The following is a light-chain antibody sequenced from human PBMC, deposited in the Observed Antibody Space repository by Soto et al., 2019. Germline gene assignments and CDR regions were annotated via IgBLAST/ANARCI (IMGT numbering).Light chain of an antibody. V-gene: IGLV1-40*01. Sequence: QSALTQPPSISGAPGQRVTISCTGSSSNIGAGSDVHWYHQLPGTAPKLLIYGNTNRPSGVSPRFSGSKSANTASLTISGLQAEDEGDYYCCSYTTTTAFYVFGTGTKVTVL. CDR1: SSNIGAGSD. CDR3: CSYTTTTAFYV. J-gene: IGLJ1*01. CDR2: GNT.